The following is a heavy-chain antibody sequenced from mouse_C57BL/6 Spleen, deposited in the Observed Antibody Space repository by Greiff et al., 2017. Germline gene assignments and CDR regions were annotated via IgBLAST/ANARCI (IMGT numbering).Heavy chain of an antibody. J-gene: IGHJ2*01. CDR3: ARGGYYYGSSSYYFDY. CDR1: GYTFTSYW. CDR2: IDPSDSYT. D-gene: IGHD1-1*01. V-gene: IGHV1-59*01. Sequence: VQLQQPGAELVRPGTSVKLSCKASGYTFTSYWMHWVKQRPGQGLEWIGVIDPSDSYTNYNQKFKGKATLTVDTSSSTAYMQLSSLTSEDSAVYYCARGGYYYGSSSYYFDYWGQGTTLTVSS.